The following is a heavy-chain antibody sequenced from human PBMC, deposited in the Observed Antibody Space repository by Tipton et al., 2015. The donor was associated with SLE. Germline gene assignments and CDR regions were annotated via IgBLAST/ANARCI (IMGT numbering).Heavy chain of an antibody. CDR1: GGSISGYY. D-gene: IGHD3-3*01. J-gene: IGHJ4*02. Sequence: TLSLTCTVSGGSISGYYCSWFRQAPGKGPEWIGYIHYSGSTNYNPSLKSRVTMSVDTSKNQFSLKLSSVTAADTAVYYCARDFWSGYGSFYSWGQGALVTVSP. CDR2: IHYSGST. V-gene: IGHV4-59*01. CDR3: ARDFWSGYGSFYS.